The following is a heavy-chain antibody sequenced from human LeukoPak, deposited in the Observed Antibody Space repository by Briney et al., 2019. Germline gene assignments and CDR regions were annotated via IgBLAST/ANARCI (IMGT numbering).Heavy chain of an antibody. V-gene: IGHV3-64D*06. CDR3: VKEEQQLDPYYFDY. CDR2: ISSNGGST. CDR1: GFTFSSYA. J-gene: IGHJ4*02. D-gene: IGHD6-13*01. Sequence: PGGSLRLSCSASGFTFSSYAMHWVRQAPGKGLEYVSAISSNGGSTYYADSVKGRFTISRDNSKNTLYLQMSSLGAEDTAVYYCVKEEQQLDPYYFDYWGQGTLVTVSS.